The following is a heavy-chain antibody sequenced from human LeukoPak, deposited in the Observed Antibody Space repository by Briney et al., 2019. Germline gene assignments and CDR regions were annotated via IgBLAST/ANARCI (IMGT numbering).Heavy chain of an antibody. D-gene: IGHD6-25*01. V-gene: IGHV3-21*01. CDR3: ARDGLAAIYYYGMDV. CDR1: GFTFSSYS. J-gene: IGHJ6*02. CDR2: ISSSSSYI. Sequence: PGGSLRLSCAASGFTFSSYSMNWVRQAPGKGLEWVSSISSSSSYIYYAESVKGRFNISRDNAKNSLYMQMNSLRAEDTAVYYCARDGLAAIYYYGMDVWGQGTTVTVSS.